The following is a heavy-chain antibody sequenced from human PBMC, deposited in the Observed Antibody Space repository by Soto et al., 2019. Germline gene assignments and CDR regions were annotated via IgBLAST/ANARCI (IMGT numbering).Heavy chain of an antibody. V-gene: IGHV3-53*01. CDR2: IYSGGST. J-gene: IGHJ6*02. CDR3: ARDGGIVVVPAAMGGYYGMDV. Sequence: PGGSLRLSCAASGFTVSSNYMSWVRQAPGKGLEWVSVIYSGGSTYYADSVKGRFTISRDNSKNTLYLQMNSLRAEDTAVYYCARDGGIVVVPAAMGGYYGMDVWGQGTTVTVSS. CDR1: GFTVSSNY. D-gene: IGHD2-2*01.